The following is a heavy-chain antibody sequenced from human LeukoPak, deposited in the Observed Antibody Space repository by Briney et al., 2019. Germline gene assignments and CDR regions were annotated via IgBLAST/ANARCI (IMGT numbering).Heavy chain of an antibody. CDR1: GFTFSSYA. CDR2: ISGSGGST. Sequence: GGSLRLSCAASGFTFSSYAMSWVRQAPGKGLEWVSAISGSGGSTYYADSVKGRFTISRDNSKNTLYLQMNSLRAEDTAVYYCAEVQYSSSLGDYWGQGTLVTVSS. J-gene: IGHJ4*02. V-gene: IGHV3-23*01. D-gene: IGHD6-6*01. CDR3: AEVQYSSSLGDY.